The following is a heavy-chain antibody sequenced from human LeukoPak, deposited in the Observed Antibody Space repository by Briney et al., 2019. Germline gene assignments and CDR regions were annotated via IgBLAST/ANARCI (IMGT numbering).Heavy chain of an antibody. V-gene: IGHV3-23*01. CDR1: GYSISRGYY. CDR2: ISSSDTRT. CDR3: AKEDSRGHWFDY. D-gene: IGHD3-22*01. J-gene: IGHJ4*02. Sequence: PSETLSLTCTVSGYSISRGYYWGWIRQPPGKGLEWVSAISSSDTRTYYADSLKGRFTISRDNSKNTLYLQMDSLTAEDTAVYYCAKEDSRGHWFDYWGQGTLVTVSS.